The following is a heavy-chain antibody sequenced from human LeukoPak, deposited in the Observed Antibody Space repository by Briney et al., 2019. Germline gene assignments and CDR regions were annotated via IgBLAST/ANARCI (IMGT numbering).Heavy chain of an antibody. V-gene: IGHV1-46*01. Sequence: ASVKVSCKASGYTFTSYYMHWVRQAPGQGLDWMGIINPSGCSTSYAQKFQGRVNMTRDTSTSTVYVALSSRRSEDTAVYCCARAGQQLDFDYWGQGTLVTVSS. D-gene: IGHD6-13*01. J-gene: IGHJ4*02. CDR1: GYTFTSYY. CDR2: INPSGCST. CDR3: ARAGQQLDFDY.